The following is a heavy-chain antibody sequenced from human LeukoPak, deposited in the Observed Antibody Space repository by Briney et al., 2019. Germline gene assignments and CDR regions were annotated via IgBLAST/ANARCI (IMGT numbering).Heavy chain of an antibody. V-gene: IGHV4-39*01. J-gene: IGHJ4*02. CDR3: ARANYYASSGYYFFDY. CDR1: GGSISSNTYY. D-gene: IGHD3-22*01. Sequence: SETLSLTCTVSGGSISSNTYYWGWIRQPPGKGLEWIGCIYYSGSTYYNPSLKSRVTISGDTSKNQFSLKLRSVTATDTAVYYCARANYYASSGYYFFDYWGQGTLVTVSS. CDR2: IYYSGST.